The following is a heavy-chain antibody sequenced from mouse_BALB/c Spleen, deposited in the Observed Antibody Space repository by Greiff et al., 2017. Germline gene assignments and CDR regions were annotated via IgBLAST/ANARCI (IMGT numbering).Heavy chain of an antibody. Sequence: VQLQQSGAELVKPGASVKLSCKASGYTFTSYWMHWVKQRPGQGLEWIGEIDPSDGYTNYNQKFKGKATLTADKSSSTAYMQLSSLTSEDSAVYYCASEGYAIAYWGQGTTVTVSS. J-gene: IGHJ4*01. CDR2: IDPSDGYT. CDR3: ASEGYAIAY. V-gene: IGHV1-69*02. CDR1: GYTFTSYW.